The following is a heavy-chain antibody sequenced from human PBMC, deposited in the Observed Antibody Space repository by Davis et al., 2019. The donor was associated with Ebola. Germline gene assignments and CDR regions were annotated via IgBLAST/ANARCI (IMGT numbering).Heavy chain of an antibody. J-gene: IGHJ4*02. CDR1: GFTFGDYG. Sequence: GESLKISCAASGFTFGDYGMSWFRPAPGKGLEWVGFIRSKTYGGTTEYAASVRGRFTISRDDSKSIGFLQMNSLKTEDTAVYYCTRIEVLPDSSGYYGDDYWGQGTLVTVSS. CDR3: TRIEVLPDSSGYYGDDY. CDR2: IRSKTYGGTT. V-gene: IGHV3-49*03. D-gene: IGHD3-22*01.